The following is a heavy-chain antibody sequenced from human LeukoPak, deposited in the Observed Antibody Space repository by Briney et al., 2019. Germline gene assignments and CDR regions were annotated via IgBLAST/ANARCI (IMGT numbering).Heavy chain of an antibody. CDR1: GFPFNNYA. V-gene: IGHV3-23*01. D-gene: IGHD3-10*01. J-gene: IGHJ4*02. Sequence: GGSLRLSCVVSGFPFNNYATSGVRQAPGKGLEWVSGISGWGATTYYADSKKGRFIISRDNSKNSLYLQMNSLRVEDTAIYYCARDQKTTYGSGSAEEGDYWGQGTLVTVSS. CDR2: ISGWGATT. CDR3: ARDQKTTYGSGSAEEGDY.